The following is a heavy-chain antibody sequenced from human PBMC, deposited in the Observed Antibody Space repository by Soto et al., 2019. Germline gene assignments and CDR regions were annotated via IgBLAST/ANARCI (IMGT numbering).Heavy chain of an antibody. D-gene: IGHD5-12*01. Sequence: PSETLSLTCAVSGGSISSSNWCSWVRQPPGKGLEWIGETYHSGSTNYNPSLKSRITISVDKSKNQFSLKLSSVTAADTAVYYCAGVTTIMGYYGMDVWGQGTTVTVSS. CDR3: AGVTTIMGYYGMDV. CDR2: TYHSGST. J-gene: IGHJ6*02. V-gene: IGHV4-4*02. CDR1: GGSISSSNW.